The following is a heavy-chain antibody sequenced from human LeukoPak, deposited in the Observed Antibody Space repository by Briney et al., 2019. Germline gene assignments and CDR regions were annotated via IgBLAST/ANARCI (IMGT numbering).Heavy chain of an antibody. Sequence: SETLSLTRTVSDYSINSGYYWDWIRQPPGKGLEWIGSIYHSGSTYYNPSLKSRVTISVDTSKNQFSLKLSSVTAADTAVYYCARVFWSGYSYFDYWGQGTLVTVSS. V-gene: IGHV4-38-2*02. CDR3: ARVFWSGYSYFDY. CDR2: IYHSGST. D-gene: IGHD3-3*01. J-gene: IGHJ4*02. CDR1: DYSINSGYY.